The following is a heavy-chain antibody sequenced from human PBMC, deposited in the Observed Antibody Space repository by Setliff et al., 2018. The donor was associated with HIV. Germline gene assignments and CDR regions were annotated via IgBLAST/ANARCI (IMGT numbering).Heavy chain of an antibody. CDR3: ARDWLMIRGVSWFDP. D-gene: IGHD3-10*01. CDR1: GYTFTSYA. V-gene: IGHV1-3*01. CDR2: INAVNGNT. Sequence: ASVKVSCKASGYTFTSYAMHWVRQAPGQRLEWLGWINAVNGNTKYSQKFQGRVTITRDTSASTAYMELSSLRSEDTALYYCARDWLMIRGVSWFDPWGQGTLVTVSS. J-gene: IGHJ5*02.